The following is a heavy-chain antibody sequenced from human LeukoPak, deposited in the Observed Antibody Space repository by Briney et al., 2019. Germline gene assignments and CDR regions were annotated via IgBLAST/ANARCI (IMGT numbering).Heavy chain of an antibody. J-gene: IGHJ4*02. Sequence: PSETLTLTCAVYGGSFSGYYWSWIRQPPGKGLEWIGEIDNSGSTNYNPSLKGRVTNSVDTPKNHFSLKLSSVTAADTAVYYCARSSGYVWGSYRPTTYFDYWGQGTLVTVSS. CDR1: GGSFSGYY. CDR3: ARSSGYVWGSYRPTTYFDY. CDR2: IDNSGST. D-gene: IGHD3-16*02. V-gene: IGHV4-34*01.